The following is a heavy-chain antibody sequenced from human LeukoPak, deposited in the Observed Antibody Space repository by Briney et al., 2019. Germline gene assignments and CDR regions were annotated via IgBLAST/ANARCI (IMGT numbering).Heavy chain of an antibody. CDR2: INPNSGGT. J-gene: IGHJ4*02. CDR1: GYTFTGYY. CDR3: ARTLGSWHLFDY. Sequence: GASVKVSCNASGYTFTGYYMHWVRQAPGQGLEWMGWINPNSGGTNYAQKFQGRVTMTRGTSISTAYMELSRLRSDDTAVYYCARTLGSWHLFDYWGQGTLVTVSS. V-gene: IGHV1-2*02. D-gene: IGHD6-13*01.